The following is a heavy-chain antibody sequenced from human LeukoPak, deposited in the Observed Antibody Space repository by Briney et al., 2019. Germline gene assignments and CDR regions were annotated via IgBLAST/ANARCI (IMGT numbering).Heavy chain of an antibody. Sequence: ASVKISCKASGYTFTSYYMSWVRQAPGQGLEWMGIINPSGGSTTYTQKFQGRVTMTRDTSTRIVYMELSSLKSEDTAVYYCARGEGYGSGPYWGQGTLVTVSS. CDR2: INPSGGST. CDR1: GYTFTSYY. CDR3: ARGEGYGSGPY. D-gene: IGHD3-10*01. V-gene: IGHV1-46*01. J-gene: IGHJ4*02.